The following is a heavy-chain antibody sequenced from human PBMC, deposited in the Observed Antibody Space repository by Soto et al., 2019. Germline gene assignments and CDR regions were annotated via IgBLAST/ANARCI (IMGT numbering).Heavy chain of an antibody. CDR3: ARSVAAYCSGGSCPVD. V-gene: IGHV3-74*01. CDR1: GFTFSSYW. D-gene: IGHD2-15*01. Sequence: GGSLRLSCAASGFTFSSYWMHWVRQAPGKGLVWVSRINSDGSSTSYADSVKGRFTISRDNAKNTLYLQMNSLRAEDTAVYYCARSVAAYCSGGSCPVDWGQGTLVTVSS. CDR2: INSDGSST. J-gene: IGHJ4*02.